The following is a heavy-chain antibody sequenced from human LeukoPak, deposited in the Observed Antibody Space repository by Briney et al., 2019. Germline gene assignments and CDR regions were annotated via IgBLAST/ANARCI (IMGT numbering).Heavy chain of an antibody. CDR3: ARELFGSGSCPDY. D-gene: IGHD3-10*01. CDR1: GVTFSSYA. J-gene: IGHJ4*02. V-gene: IGHV3-33*01. CDR2: VWDEGSNR. Sequence: GGALRLSCTAPGVTFSSYAIHWIRQAPGKGREWGALVWDEGSNRYYAESVKGGFTISRENSKNTVYLQMNSLRAEDTAVYYCARELFGSGSCPDYWGQGTLVTVSS.